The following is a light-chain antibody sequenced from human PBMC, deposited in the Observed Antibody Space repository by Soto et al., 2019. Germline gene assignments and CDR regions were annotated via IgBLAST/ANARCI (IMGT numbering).Light chain of an antibody. CDR2: EGS. J-gene: IGLJ2*01. Sequence: QSALTQPASVAGSPGQSITVSCTGSSSDVGSYNLVSWFQQHPGKAPKLIIYEGSKRPSGVSNRFSGSKSGNTASLTISGLQAEDEADYYCCSYAGSHTYVFGGGT. CDR3: CSYAGSHTYV. V-gene: IGLV2-23*01. CDR1: SSDVGSYNL.